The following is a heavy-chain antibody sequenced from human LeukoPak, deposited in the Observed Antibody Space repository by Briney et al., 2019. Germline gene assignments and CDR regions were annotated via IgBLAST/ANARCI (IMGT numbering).Heavy chain of an antibody. CDR2: IDPSDSYT. V-gene: IGHV5-10-1*01. Sequence: GESLKISCKGSGYSFTSYWISWVRQMPGKGLEWMGRIDPSDSYTNYSPSFQGHVTISADESISTAYLQWSSLKASDTAMYYCALSFPGGTSFDCWGQGTLVTVSS. J-gene: IGHJ4*02. CDR3: ALSFPGGTSFDC. D-gene: IGHD1-1*01. CDR1: GYSFTSYW.